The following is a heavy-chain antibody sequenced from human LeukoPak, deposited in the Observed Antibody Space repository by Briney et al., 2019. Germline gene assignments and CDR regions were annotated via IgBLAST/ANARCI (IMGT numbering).Heavy chain of an antibody. V-gene: IGHV1-46*01. Sequence: ASVKVSCKASGYTFTINHIHWVRQAPGQGLEWMGVINPSGNSTTYAQNFQGRVTMTRDTSTSTVYMELRSLRSEDTAIYYCAKLATSDTGETYWGQGTLVTVSS. CDR3: AKLATSDTGETY. CDR2: INPSGNST. J-gene: IGHJ4*02. D-gene: IGHD3-16*01. CDR1: GYTFTINH.